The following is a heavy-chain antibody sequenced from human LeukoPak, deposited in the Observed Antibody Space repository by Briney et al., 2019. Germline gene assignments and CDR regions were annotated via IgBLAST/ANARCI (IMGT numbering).Heavy chain of an antibody. J-gene: IGHJ4*02. CDR1: GYTFTSYG. CDR2: ISAYNGNT. Sequence: ASVKVSCKASGYTFTSYGISWVRQAPGQGLEWMGCISAYNGNTNYAQKLQGRVTMTTDTSTSTAYMELRSLRSDDTAVYYCAKDPAYYYDSSGFSDFDYWGQGTLVTVSS. V-gene: IGHV1-18*01. D-gene: IGHD3-22*01. CDR3: AKDPAYYYDSSGFSDFDY.